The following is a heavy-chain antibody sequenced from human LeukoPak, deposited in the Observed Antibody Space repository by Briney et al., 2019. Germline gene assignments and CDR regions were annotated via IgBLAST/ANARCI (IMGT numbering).Heavy chain of an antibody. CDR3: AKGLLDVTYYDILTGYSDAFDI. Sequence: GGSLRLSCAASGFTFSSYAMSWVRQAPGKGLEWVSAISGSGGSTYYADSVKGRFTISRDNSKNTLYLQMNSLRAEDTAVYYCAKGLLDVTYYDILTGYSDAFDIWGQGTMVTVSS. CDR1: GFTFSSYA. D-gene: IGHD3-9*01. V-gene: IGHV3-23*01. J-gene: IGHJ3*02. CDR2: ISGSGGST.